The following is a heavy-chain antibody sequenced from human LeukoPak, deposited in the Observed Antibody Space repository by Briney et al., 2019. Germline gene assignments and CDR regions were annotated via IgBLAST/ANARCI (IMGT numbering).Heavy chain of an antibody. Sequence: SETLSLTCTVSGDSISSYYWSWIRQPPGKGLEWIGFISYSGSTNYNPSLKSRVTISVDTSKNQFSLKLSSVTAADTAVYYCARDSGGDPSWFDPWGQGTLVTVSS. CDR1: GDSISSYY. D-gene: IGHD2-21*02. CDR2: ISYSGST. V-gene: IGHV4-59*12. J-gene: IGHJ5*02. CDR3: ARDSGGDPSWFDP.